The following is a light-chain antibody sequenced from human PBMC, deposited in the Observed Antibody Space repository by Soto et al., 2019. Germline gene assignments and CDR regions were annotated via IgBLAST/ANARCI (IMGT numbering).Light chain of an antibody. CDR1: QSVGTN. CDR3: NQYNKWPS. J-gene: IGKJ1*01. Sequence: LVLTQYPATLSVSPGEKATLSCGASQSVGTNLAWYQQKPGQAPGLLIYGASTRATGIPTTFSGSGSGTEFTLTISSLQSEDFAVYYCNQYNKWPSFGQGTKVEIK. CDR2: GAS. V-gene: IGKV3-15*01.